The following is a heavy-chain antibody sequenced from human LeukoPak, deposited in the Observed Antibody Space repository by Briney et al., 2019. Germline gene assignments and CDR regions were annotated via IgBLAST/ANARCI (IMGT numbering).Heavy chain of an antibody. V-gene: IGHV4-34*01. D-gene: IGHD2-2*01. J-gene: IGHJ4*02. Sequence: SETLSLTCAVYGGSFSGYYWSWIRQPPGKGVEWIWDINHIGSTNYNPSLKSRVTISVATSKNQFSLKLSSVTAADTAVYYCARGVPAAIPPYYWGQGTLVTVSS. CDR2: INHIGST. CDR3: ARGVPAAIPPYY. CDR1: GGSFSGYY.